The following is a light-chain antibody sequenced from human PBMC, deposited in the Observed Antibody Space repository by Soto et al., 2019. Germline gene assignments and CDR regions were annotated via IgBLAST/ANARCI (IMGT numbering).Light chain of an antibody. CDR2: GAS. V-gene: IGKV3-20*01. CDR3: EQYGSSPPYT. J-gene: IGKJ2*01. CDR1: QSVSSSY. Sequence: EIVLTQSPGTLSLSPGERATLSCSASQSVSSSYLAWYQQKPGQAPRLLIYGASSRTTGIPDRFSGSGSGTDFPITISRLEPEDFAVYYCEQYGSSPPYTFGQGTKLEIK.